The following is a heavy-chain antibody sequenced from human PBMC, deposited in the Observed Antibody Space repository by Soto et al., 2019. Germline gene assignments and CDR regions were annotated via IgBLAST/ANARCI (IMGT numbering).Heavy chain of an antibody. Sequence: PSETLSLTCTVSGDSVNRGGYYWSWIRQHPGKGLEWIGHTYFSGSTNYNPSLKSRVTISVDTSKNQFSLRLSSVTAADTAVYFCARVPYNYYDSSNDAFDIWGQGTMVT. D-gene: IGHD3-22*01. V-gene: IGHV4-31*03. CDR1: GDSVNRGGYY. CDR2: TYFSGST. J-gene: IGHJ3*02. CDR3: ARVPYNYYDSSNDAFDI.